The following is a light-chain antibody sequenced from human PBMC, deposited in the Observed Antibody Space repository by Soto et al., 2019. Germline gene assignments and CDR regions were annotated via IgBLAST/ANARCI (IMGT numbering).Light chain of an antibody. CDR1: QSVSSSY. CDR2: GAS. V-gene: IGKV3-20*01. Sequence: EIVLTQSPGTLSLSPWESSTLSCRASQSVSSSYLAWYQQKPGQAPRLLIYGASSRATGIPDRFSGSGSGTDFTLTISRLEPEDFAVYYCQQYGSSPALTFGGGTKVDNK. J-gene: IGKJ4*01. CDR3: QQYGSSPALT.